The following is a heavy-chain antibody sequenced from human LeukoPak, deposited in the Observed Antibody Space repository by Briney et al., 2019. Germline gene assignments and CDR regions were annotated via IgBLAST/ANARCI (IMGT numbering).Heavy chain of an antibody. J-gene: IGHJ4*02. Sequence: LTGGSLRLYCSTSGFTFGDYAMSWVRQAPGKGLEWVGFIQAKAYGGATKYAASVNGRFSISRDDSQSIANLQMNDLKTEDTAVYYCTRAPHPRCSSSGCYLDYWGQGTLVTVSS. D-gene: IGHD2-2*01. V-gene: IGHV3-49*04. CDR3: TRAPHPRCSSSGCYLDY. CDR2: IQAKAYGGAT. CDR1: GFTFGDYA.